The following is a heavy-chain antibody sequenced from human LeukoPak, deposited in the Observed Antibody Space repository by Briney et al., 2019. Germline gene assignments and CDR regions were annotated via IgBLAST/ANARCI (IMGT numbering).Heavy chain of an antibody. Sequence: GGSLRLSCAASGFTFSSYAMSWVRQAPGKGLEWVSAISGSGGSTYYADSVKGRFTISRDNSKNSLYLQMNSLRAEDTAVYYCARVLRYYYYYMDVWGKGTTVTISS. CDR1: GFTFSSYA. CDR2: ISGSGGST. V-gene: IGHV3-23*01. D-gene: IGHD3-3*01. CDR3: ARVLRYYYYYMDV. J-gene: IGHJ6*03.